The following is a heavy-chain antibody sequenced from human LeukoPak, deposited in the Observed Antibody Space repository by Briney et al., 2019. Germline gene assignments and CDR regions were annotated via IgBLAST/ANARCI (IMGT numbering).Heavy chain of an antibody. V-gene: IGHV4-39*01. J-gene: IGHJ5*02. CDR1: GGSISSSSYY. CDR2: IYYSGST. Sequence: SGTLSLTCTVSGGSISSSSYYWGWIRQPPGKGLEWIGSIYYSGSTYYNPSLKSRVTISVDTSKNQFSLKLSSVTAADTAVYYCAATYYDFWSGLNWFDPWGQGTLVTVSS. D-gene: IGHD3-3*01. CDR3: AATYYDFWSGLNWFDP.